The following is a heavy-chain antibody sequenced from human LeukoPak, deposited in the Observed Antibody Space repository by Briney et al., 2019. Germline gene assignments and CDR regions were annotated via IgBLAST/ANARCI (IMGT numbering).Heavy chain of an antibody. CDR3: ARDRRIQLWLAEGYYYGMDV. Sequence: SVKVSCKASGGTFSSYAISWVRQAPGQGLEWMGGIIPIFGTANYAQKFQGRVTITADESTSTAYMALSSLRSEDTAVYYCARDRRIQLWLAEGYYYGMDVWGQGTTVTVSS. CDR2: IIPIFGTA. D-gene: IGHD5-18*01. J-gene: IGHJ6*02. CDR1: GGTFSSYA. V-gene: IGHV1-69*13.